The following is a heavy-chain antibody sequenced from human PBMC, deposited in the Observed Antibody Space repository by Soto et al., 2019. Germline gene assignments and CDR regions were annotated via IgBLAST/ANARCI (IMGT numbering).Heavy chain of an antibody. CDR1: GFTFTSYW. V-gene: IGHV3-74*01. D-gene: IGHD5-18*01. J-gene: IGHJ4*02. Sequence: EVQLVESGGGLVQPGGSLRLSCAASGFTFTSYWMHWVRQAPGKGLVWVAHINGDGSTTSYADSVKGRFTISRDNDKNTLYLQMNSLSAEDTAVYYCARGGAYSYGPFDYWGQGALVTVSS. CDR3: ARGGAYSYGPFDY. CDR2: INGDGSTT.